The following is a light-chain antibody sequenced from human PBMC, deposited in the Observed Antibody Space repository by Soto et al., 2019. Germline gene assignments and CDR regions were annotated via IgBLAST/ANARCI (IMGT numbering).Light chain of an antibody. Sequence: EIVMTQSPATLSVSPGERATLSCRASQSVSSNLAWYQQKPCQAPRLLIYGASTRATGIPARFSGSGSVTDFTLTISRLQSEDFAVYYCHQYNNLPPYTFRQGTKLQIK. V-gene: IGKV3-15*01. J-gene: IGKJ2*01. CDR1: QSVSSN. CDR3: HQYNNLPPYT. CDR2: GAS.